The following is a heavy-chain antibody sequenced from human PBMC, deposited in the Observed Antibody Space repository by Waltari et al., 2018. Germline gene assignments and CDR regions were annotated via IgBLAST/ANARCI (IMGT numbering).Heavy chain of an antibody. D-gene: IGHD6-13*01. Sequence: QVQLVQSGAEVKKPGASVKVSCKASGYTFTSYDINWVRQATGQGLEWMGAVNPNRGNTGYAQKCQSRVTRTRMTSISTAYRELSSLRSEDTALYYCARGRVAAGRGSGYFQHWGQGTLVTVSS. CDR2: VNPNRGNT. J-gene: IGHJ1*01. V-gene: IGHV1-8*01. CDR3: ARGRVAAGRGSGYFQH. CDR1: GYTFTSYD.